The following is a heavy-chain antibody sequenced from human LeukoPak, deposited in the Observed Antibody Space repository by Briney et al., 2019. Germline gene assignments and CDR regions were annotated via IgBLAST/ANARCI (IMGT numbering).Heavy chain of an antibody. CDR1: GYTFTSYD. D-gene: IGHD3-10*01. V-gene: IGHV1-18*01. CDR3: ARDPMVYYGSGSSSLDY. Sequence: GASVKVSCKASGYTFTSYDINWVRQAPGQGLEWMGWISAYNGNTSYAQKLQGRVTMTTDTSTSTAYMELRSLRSDDTAVYYCARDPMVYYGSGSSSLDYWGQGTLVTVSS. CDR2: ISAYNGNT. J-gene: IGHJ4*02.